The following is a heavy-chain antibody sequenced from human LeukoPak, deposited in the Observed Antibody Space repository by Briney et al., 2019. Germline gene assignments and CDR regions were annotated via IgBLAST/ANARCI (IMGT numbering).Heavy chain of an antibody. V-gene: IGHV3-43D*03. CDR1: GFTFDDYA. D-gene: IGHD1-1*01. J-gene: IGHJ6*02. Sequence: GGSLRLSCAASGFTFDDYAMHWVRQAPGKGLEWVSLISWDGGSTYYADSVKGRFTISRDNSKNSLYLQMNSLRAEDTALYYCAKESGTYYYYYGMNVWGQGTTVTVSS. CDR3: AKESGTYYYYYGMNV. CDR2: ISWDGGST.